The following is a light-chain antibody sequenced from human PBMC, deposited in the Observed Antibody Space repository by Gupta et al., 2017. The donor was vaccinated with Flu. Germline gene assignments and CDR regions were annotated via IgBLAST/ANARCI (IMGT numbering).Light chain of an antibody. CDR2: QVS. CDR3: MQGSRWPWA. J-gene: IGKJ1*01. V-gene: IGKV2-30*01. CDR1: QSLVYSDGNTY. Sequence: DVVLTQSTLSLPVTLGQPASISCRSSQSLVYSDGNTYLHWFQQRPGQSPRRLIYQVSHRESGVPDRVSGSGSGTDFTLKISRVEAEDVGVYYCMQGSRWPWAFGQGTKVEIK.